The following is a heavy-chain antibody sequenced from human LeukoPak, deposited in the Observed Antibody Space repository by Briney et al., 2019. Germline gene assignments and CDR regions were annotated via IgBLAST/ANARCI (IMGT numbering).Heavy chain of an antibody. CDR2: VIPILLTP. V-gene: IGHV1-69*15. D-gene: IGHD4-17*01. CDR3: ATPDYGGGGHHRQFAY. CDR1: GGTFSNYA. J-gene: IGHJ4*02. Sequence: SVKVSCNASGGTFSNYAITWVRQTPGQGLELIGTVIPILLTPRYAPKFQDRVTITADEATTTVYLDLNSLTSEDTAVYYCATPDYGGGGHHRQFAYWGQGTLITVSS.